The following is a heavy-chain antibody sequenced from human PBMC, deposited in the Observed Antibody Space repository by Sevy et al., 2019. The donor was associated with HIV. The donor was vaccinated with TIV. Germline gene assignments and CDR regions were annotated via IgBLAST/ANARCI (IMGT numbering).Heavy chain of an antibody. CDR2: ITSDGSTA. D-gene: IGHD6-19*01. V-gene: IGHV3-30-3*01. CDR3: ARGAAYSTGWYQDY. Sequence: GGSLRLSCAASGFTFSTHAMHWVRQAPGKGLEWVALITSDGSTAYYADSVKGRFTISRDISNNTLYLQLNSLRIKDTAVYFCARGAAYSTGWYQDYWGQGTLVTVSS. J-gene: IGHJ4*02. CDR1: GFTFSTHA.